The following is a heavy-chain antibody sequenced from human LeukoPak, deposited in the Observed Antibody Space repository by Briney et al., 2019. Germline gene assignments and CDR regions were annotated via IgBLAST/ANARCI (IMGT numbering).Heavy chain of an antibody. V-gene: IGHV3-23*01. CDR3: ARAYDSGGSLLRYSDY. CDR1: GFTFSSYA. CDR2: ISGSGGST. Sequence: PGGSLRLSCAASGFTFSSYAMSWVRQAPAKGLEWVSAISGSGGSTYYADSVKGRFTISRDNSKNTLYLQMNSLRVEDTAVYYCARAYDSGGSLLRYSDYWGQGTLVTVSS. J-gene: IGHJ4*02. D-gene: IGHD3-22*01.